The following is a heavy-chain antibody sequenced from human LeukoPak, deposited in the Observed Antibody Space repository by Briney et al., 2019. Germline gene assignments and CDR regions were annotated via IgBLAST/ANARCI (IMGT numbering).Heavy chain of an antibody. CDR3: ARDGDSSGYNNFDY. Sequence: GGSLRLSCAASGFTFSSYGMHWVRQAPGKGLEWVAVISYDGSNKYYADSVKGRFTISRDNSKNTLYLQMNSLRAEDTAVYYCARDGDSSGYNNFDYWGQGTLVTVSS. J-gene: IGHJ4*02. D-gene: IGHD3-22*01. V-gene: IGHV3-30*03. CDR2: ISYDGSNK. CDR1: GFTFSSYG.